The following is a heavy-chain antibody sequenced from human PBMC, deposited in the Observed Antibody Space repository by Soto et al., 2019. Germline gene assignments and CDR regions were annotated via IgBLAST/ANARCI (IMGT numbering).Heavy chain of an antibody. CDR1: GFTFSNYW. V-gene: IGHV3-7*01. CDR3: AKVGIAAGTDL. Sequence: GGSLRLSCTASGFTFSNYWMTWVRQVPGKGLEWVANIRQDGSEQTYAPSVKGRFTISRDNSKNTLYLQMNSLRPEDTAVYYCAKVGIAAGTDLWGRGTLVTVSS. J-gene: IGHJ2*01. CDR2: IRQDGSEQ. D-gene: IGHD6-13*01.